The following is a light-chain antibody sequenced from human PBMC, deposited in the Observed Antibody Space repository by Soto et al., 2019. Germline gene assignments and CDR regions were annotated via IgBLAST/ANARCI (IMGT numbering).Light chain of an antibody. Sequence: DIQMTQSPPSLSVSVGDRVTITCQASQDISNYLHWFQQKPGKAPQLLIFDVSNLQTGVPSRFSGGGSGTDFALTISSLQPEDFATYYCQQSYSTPQTFGQGTRLEIK. CDR1: QDISNY. CDR3: QQSYSTPQT. J-gene: IGKJ5*01. V-gene: IGKV1-39*01. CDR2: DVS.